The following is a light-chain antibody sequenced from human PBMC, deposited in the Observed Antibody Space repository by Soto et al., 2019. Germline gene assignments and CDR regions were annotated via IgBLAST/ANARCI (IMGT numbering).Light chain of an antibody. Sequence: EIVMTQSPATLSVSPGERATLSCRASQGIGDTLAWYQQKPGQTHRLLIYDTSTRATGVPARFSGSRSGAEFTLTINSLQSEDFGVYYCQRYNNWPLTFGGGTKVEVK. CDR2: DTS. J-gene: IGKJ4*01. CDR1: QGIGDT. CDR3: QRYNNWPLT. V-gene: IGKV3-15*01.